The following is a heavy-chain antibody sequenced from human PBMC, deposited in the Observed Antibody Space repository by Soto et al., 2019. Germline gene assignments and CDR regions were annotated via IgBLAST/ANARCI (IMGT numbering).Heavy chain of an antibody. Sequence: SETLSLTCAVYGGSFSYYYWTWVRQPPGKGLEWIGEINHNGSASYNPSLKSRLTMSLDTSNNQFSLRLSSVTAADTAVYYCASQGYCRDLRCYRSTGFWSFDLWGRGTLVTV. V-gene: IGHV4-34*01. CDR1: GGSFSYYY. CDR2: INHNGSA. D-gene: IGHD2-15*01. CDR3: ASQGYCRDLRCYRSTGFWSFDL. J-gene: IGHJ2*01.